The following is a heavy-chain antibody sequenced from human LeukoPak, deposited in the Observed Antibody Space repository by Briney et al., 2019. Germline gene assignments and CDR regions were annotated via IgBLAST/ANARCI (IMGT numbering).Heavy chain of an antibody. J-gene: IGHJ4*02. Sequence: PGGSLRLSCAASGFTFSSYGMDWVRQAPGKGLEWVAVIWYDGSNKYYADSVKGRFTISRDNSKNTLYLQMNSLRAEDTAVYYCAKDLTSGYSYGVDYWGQGTLVTVSS. D-gene: IGHD5-18*01. V-gene: IGHV3-33*06. CDR3: AKDLTSGYSYGVDY. CDR2: IWYDGSNK. CDR1: GFTFSSYG.